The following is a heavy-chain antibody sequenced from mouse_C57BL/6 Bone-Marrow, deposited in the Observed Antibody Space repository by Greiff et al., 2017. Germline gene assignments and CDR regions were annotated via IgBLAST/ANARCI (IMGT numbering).Heavy chain of an antibody. V-gene: IGHV1-18*01. J-gene: IGHJ2*01. CDR3: ASGDSGYYFDY. CDR1: GYTFTDYN. CDR2: INPNNGGT. Sequence: EVKLMESGPELVKPGASVKIPCKASGYTFTDYNMDWVKQSHGKSLEWIGDINPNNGGTIYNQKFKGKATLTVDKSSSTAYMELSSLTSEDSAVYDCASGDSGYYFDYWGQGTTLTVSS.